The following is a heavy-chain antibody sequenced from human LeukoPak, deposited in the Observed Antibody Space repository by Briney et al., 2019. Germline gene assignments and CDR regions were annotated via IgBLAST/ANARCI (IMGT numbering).Heavy chain of an antibody. V-gene: IGHV3-23*01. Sequence: GGSLRLSCAASGFTFSSYAMSWVRQAPGKGLEWVSAISGSGGSTYYADSVKGRFTISRDNSKNTLYLQMNSLRAEDTAVYYCAKDPESTYYYDTKWLGIFDYWGQGTLVTVSS. D-gene: IGHD3-22*01. CDR2: ISGSGGST. J-gene: IGHJ4*02. CDR1: GFTFSSYA. CDR3: AKDPESTYYYDTKWLGIFDY.